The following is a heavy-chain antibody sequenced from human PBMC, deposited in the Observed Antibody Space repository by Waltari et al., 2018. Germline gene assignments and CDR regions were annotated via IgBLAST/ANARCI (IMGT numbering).Heavy chain of an antibody. CDR2: IIPILGIA. J-gene: IGHJ4*02. CDR3: AREFRITMVQGVKYYFDY. D-gene: IGHD3-10*01. CDR1: GGTFSSYA. V-gene: IGHV1-69*10. Sequence: QVQLVQSGAEVKKPGSSVKVSCKASGGTFSSYAISWVRQAPGQGLEWMGGIIPILGIANYEQKFQGRVTITADKSTSTAYMELSSLRSEDTAVYYCAREFRITMVQGVKYYFDYWGQGTLVTVSS.